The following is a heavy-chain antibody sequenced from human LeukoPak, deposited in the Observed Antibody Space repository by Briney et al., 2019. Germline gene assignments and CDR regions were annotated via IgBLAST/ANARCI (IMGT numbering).Heavy chain of an antibody. V-gene: IGHV3-21*01. CDR2: ISSSSSYI. D-gene: IGHD2-15*01. CDR3: ARSARLDIVVVVAAPPFDP. J-gene: IGHJ5*02. Sequence: GGSLRLSCAASGFTFSSYSMNWVRQAPGKGLEWVSSISSSSSYIYYADSVKGRFTISRDNAKNSLYLQMNSLRAEDTAVYYCARSARLDIVVVVAAPPFDPWGQGTLVTVSS. CDR1: GFTFSSYS.